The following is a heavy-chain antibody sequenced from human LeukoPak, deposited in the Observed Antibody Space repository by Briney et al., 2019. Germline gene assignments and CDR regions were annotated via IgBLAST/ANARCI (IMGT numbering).Heavy chain of an antibody. V-gene: IGHV4-34*01. Sequence: SETLSLTCAVYGGSFSGYYWSWIRQPPGKGLEWIGEINHSGSTNYNPSLKSRVTISVDTSKNQFSLKLSSVTAADTAVYYCARDRIAYYYYYGMDVWGQGTTVTVSS. D-gene: IGHD6-13*01. CDR1: GGSFSGYY. J-gene: IGHJ6*02. CDR2: INHSGST. CDR3: ARDRIAYYYYYGMDV.